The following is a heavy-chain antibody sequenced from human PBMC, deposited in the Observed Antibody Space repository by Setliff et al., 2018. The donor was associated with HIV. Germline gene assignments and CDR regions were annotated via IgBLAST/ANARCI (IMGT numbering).Heavy chain of an antibody. CDR1: GGSISSSSYY. J-gene: IGHJ4*02. CDR2: IYYSGST. CDR3: AISYYYGSGIPGYYFDY. V-gene: IGHV4-39*01. Sequence: PSETLSLTCNVSGGSISSSSYYWGWIRQPPGKGLEWIGSIYYSGSTYYNPPLKSRVTISVDTSKNQFSLKLGSVTAADTAVYYCAISYYYGSGIPGYYFDYWGQGTLVTVSS. D-gene: IGHD3-10*01.